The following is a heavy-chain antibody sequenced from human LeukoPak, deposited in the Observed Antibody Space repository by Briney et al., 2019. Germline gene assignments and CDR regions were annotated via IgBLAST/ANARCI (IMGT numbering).Heavy chain of an antibody. Sequence: PSETLSLTCTVSGGSISSYYWSWIRQPPGKGLEWIGRIYTSGSTNYNPSLKSRVTMSVDTSKNQFSLKLSSVTAADTAVYYCARDNTIFGLGFDYWGQGTLVTVSS. J-gene: IGHJ4*02. V-gene: IGHV4-4*07. D-gene: IGHD3-3*01. CDR1: GGSISSYY. CDR2: IYTSGST. CDR3: ARDNTIFGLGFDY.